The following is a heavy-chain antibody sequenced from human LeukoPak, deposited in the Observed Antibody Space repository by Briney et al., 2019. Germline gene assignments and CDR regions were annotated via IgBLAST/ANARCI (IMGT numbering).Heavy chain of an antibody. D-gene: IGHD2-21*01. CDR3: ASAIFPGHWAADY. J-gene: IGHJ4*02. Sequence: SETRSLTCTVSGGSISSSSYYWGWIRQPPGTGLEWIGSIYYSGSTYYNPSLKSRVTISVDTSKNQFSLKLSSVTAADTAVYYCASAIFPGHWAADYWGQGTLVTVSS. CDR1: GGSISSSSYY. V-gene: IGHV4-39*01. CDR2: IYYSGST.